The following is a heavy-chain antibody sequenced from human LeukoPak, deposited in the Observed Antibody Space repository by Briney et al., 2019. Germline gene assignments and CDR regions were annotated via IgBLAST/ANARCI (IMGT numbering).Heavy chain of an antibody. CDR2: ISSSGSTI. Sequence: GGSLRLSCAASGFTFSDYYMSWIRQAPGKGLEWVSYISSSGSTIYYADSVKGRFTISRDNAKNSLYLQMNSLRAEDTAVYYCARDLVVVSAAIDYWGQGTLVTVSS. CDR1: GFTFSDYY. V-gene: IGHV3-11*01. J-gene: IGHJ4*02. D-gene: IGHD2-2*01. CDR3: ARDLVVVSAAIDY.